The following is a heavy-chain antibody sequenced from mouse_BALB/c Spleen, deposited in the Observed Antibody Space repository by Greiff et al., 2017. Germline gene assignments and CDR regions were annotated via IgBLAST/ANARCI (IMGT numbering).Heavy chain of an antibody. CDR2: IRSKSNNYAT. D-gene: IGHD2-14*01. Sequence: EVQLVESGGGLVQPKGSLKLSCAASGFTFNTYAMNWVRQAPGKGLEWVARIRSKSNNYATYYADSVKDRFTISRDDSQSMLYLQMNNLKTEDTAMYYCVRRGVRGAWFAYWGQGTLVTVSA. V-gene: IGHV10-1*02. CDR3: VRRGVRGAWFAY. CDR1: GFTFNTYA. J-gene: IGHJ3*01.